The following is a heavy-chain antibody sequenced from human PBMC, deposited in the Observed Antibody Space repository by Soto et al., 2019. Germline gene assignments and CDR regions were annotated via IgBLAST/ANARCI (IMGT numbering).Heavy chain of an antibody. CDR2: IYSGGST. CDR1: GFTVSSNY. CDR3: ARGSYYYGSGSSKPNDAFDI. D-gene: IGHD3-10*01. V-gene: IGHV3-66*01. J-gene: IGHJ3*02. Sequence: EVQLVESGGGLVQPGGSLRLSCAASGFTVSSNYMSWVRQAPGKGLEWVSVIYSGGSTYYADSVKGIFTISRDNSKNTLYLQMNSLRAEDTAVYYCARGSYYYGSGSSKPNDAFDIWGQGTMVTVSS.